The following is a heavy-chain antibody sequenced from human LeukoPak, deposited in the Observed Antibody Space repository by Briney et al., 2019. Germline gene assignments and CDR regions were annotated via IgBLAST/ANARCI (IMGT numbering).Heavy chain of an antibody. V-gene: IGHV4-39*01. J-gene: IGHJ4*02. CDR3: ARHLGGFDY. Sequence: SETLSLTCTVSGGSISSSRYYWGWIRQPPGKGLEWIGSMYYGGSTYYNPSLKSRVTISVDTSKHQFSLKLSSVTAADTAMYYCARHLGGFDYWGQGTLVTVSS. CDR1: GGSISSSRYY. CDR2: MYYGGST.